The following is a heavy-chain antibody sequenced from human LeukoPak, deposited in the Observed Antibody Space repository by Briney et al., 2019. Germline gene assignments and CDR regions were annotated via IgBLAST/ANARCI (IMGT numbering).Heavy chain of an antibody. D-gene: IGHD6-13*01. V-gene: IGHV4-39*01. J-gene: IGHJ5*02. CDR3: ARPVDSSSLFPFDP. CDR2: IYYSGST. CDR1: GGSISSSSYY. Sequence: SETLSLTCTVSGGSISSSSYYWGWIRQPPGKGLEWIGSIYYSGSTYYNPSLKSRVTISVDTSKNQFSLKLSSVTAADTAVYYCARPVDSSSLFPFDPWGQGTLVTVSS.